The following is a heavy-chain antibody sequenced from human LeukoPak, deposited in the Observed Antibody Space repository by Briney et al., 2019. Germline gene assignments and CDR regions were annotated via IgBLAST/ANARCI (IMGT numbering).Heavy chain of an antibody. CDR1: GYTFTGYY. J-gene: IGHJ3*02. CDR3: ARDLRWYDAFDI. D-gene: IGHD4-23*01. CDR2: INPNSGGT. Sequence: ASVKVSCKASGYTFTGYYMHWVQQAPGQGLEWMGWINPNSGGTNYAQKFQGRVTMTRDTSISTAYMELSRLRSDDTAVYYCARDLRWYDAFDIWGQGTMVTDSS. V-gene: IGHV1-2*02.